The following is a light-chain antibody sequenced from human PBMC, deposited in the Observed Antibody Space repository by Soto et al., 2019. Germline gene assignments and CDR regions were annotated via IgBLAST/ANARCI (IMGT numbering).Light chain of an antibody. CDR1: QSISRW. V-gene: IGKV1-5*01. CDR3: QQYYSYSTWT. Sequence: DIQMTQSPSTLSASVGDRVTITCRASQSISRWLVWYHQKPGKAPKVLIYDASTLEGGVPPRFSGSGSGTEFTLTISSLQPDDFATYYCQQYYSYSTWTFGQGTKV. J-gene: IGKJ1*01. CDR2: DAS.